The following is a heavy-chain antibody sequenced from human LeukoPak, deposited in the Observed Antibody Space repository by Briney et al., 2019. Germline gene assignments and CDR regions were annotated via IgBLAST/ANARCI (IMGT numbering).Heavy chain of an antibody. J-gene: IGHJ1*01. CDR3: AKGARGYFQH. CDR2: ISWDGGST. CDR1: GFTFDDYT. D-gene: IGHD6-13*01. Sequence: PGGSLRLSCAASGFTFDDYTMHWVRHAPGKGLEWVSLISWDGGSTYYAGSVKGRFTISRDNSKNSLYLQMNSLRTEDTALYYCAKGARGYFQHRGQGTLVTVSS. V-gene: IGHV3-43*01.